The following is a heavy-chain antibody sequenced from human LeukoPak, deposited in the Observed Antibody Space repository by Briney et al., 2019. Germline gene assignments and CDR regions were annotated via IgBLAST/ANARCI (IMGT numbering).Heavy chain of an antibody. D-gene: IGHD3-10*01. CDR1: GGSFSGYY. CDR2: INHSGST. V-gene: IGHV4-34*01. J-gene: IGHJ4*02. CDR3: ARRQRGGRYGSGSYSGFDY. Sequence: SDTLSLTCAVSGGSFSGYYWSWIRQPPGKGLEWIGEINHSGSTNYNPSLKSRVTISVDMSKNQFSLMLRSVTAADTAVYYCARRQRGGRYGSGSYSGFDYWGQGTLVTVSS.